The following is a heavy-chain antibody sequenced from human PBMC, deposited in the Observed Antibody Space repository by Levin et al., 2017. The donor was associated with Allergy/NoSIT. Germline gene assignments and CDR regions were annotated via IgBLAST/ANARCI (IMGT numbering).Heavy chain of an antibody. D-gene: IGHD3-22*01. CDR1: GFTFSSYG. Sequence: PGGSLRLSCAASGFTFSSYGMHWVRQAPGKGLEWVAVIWYDGSNKYYADSVKGRFTISRDNSKNTLYLQMNSLRAEDTAVYYCARAYFYYDSSGYTFGYWGQGTLVTVSS. V-gene: IGHV3-33*01. CDR2: IWYDGSNK. J-gene: IGHJ4*02. CDR3: ARAYFYYDSSGYTFGY.